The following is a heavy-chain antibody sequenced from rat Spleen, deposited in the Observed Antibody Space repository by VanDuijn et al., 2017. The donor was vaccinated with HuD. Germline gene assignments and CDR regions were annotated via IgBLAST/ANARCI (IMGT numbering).Heavy chain of an antibody. CDR2: NSSSSGTI. Sequence: EVQLVESGGGLVQPGRSLKLSCVASGFTFSDYGMNWIRQAPGTGLEWIAFNSSSSGTIYYADTVKGRFTISREIAKTTRYLQLSSLRSEDTALYYCARRDPLDYWGQGVMVTVSS. J-gene: IGHJ2*01. D-gene: IGHD3-8*01. CDR1: GFTFSDYG. CDR3: ARRDPLDY. V-gene: IGHV5-34*01.